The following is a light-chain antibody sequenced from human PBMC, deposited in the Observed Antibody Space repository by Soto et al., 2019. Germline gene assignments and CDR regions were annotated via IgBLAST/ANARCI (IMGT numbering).Light chain of an antibody. J-gene: IGKJ1*01. CDR3: QQYNSYPWT. CDR2: KAP. CDR1: QSISSW. Sequence: DIQMTQSPSTLSASVGDRVTITCRASQSISSWLAWYQQEPGKAPKLLIYKAPSLESGVPSRFSGSGSGTEFTLTISSLQPDDFATYYCQQYNSYPWTFGQGTKVDIK. V-gene: IGKV1-5*03.